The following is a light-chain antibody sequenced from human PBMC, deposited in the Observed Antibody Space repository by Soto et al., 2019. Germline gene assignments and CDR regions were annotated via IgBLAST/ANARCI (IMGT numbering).Light chain of an antibody. CDR1: QSVSSY. J-gene: IGKJ3*01. CDR3: EERSNWPWVT. V-gene: IGKV3-11*01. Sequence: EIVLTQSPATLSLSPGERATLSCRASQSVSSYLAWYQQKPGQAPRLLIYDASNRATGIPARFSGSGSGTVFPLPISSLEPEDFAVYYWEERSNWPWVTFGPGTKVGIK. CDR2: DAS.